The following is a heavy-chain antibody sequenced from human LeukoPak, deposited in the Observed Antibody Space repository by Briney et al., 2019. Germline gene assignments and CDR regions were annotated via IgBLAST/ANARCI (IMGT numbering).Heavy chain of an antibody. CDR1: GFTFSSYE. Sequence: GGSLRLSCAASGFTFSSYEMNWVRQAPGKGLEWVSYISSNGSTIYYADSVKGRFTISRDNANNSLYLQMSSLRAEDTAVYYCARDPLGSSSWSDAIDIWGQGTMVTVSS. CDR3: ARDPLGSSSWSDAIDI. CDR2: ISSNGSTI. V-gene: IGHV3-48*03. J-gene: IGHJ3*02. D-gene: IGHD6-13*01.